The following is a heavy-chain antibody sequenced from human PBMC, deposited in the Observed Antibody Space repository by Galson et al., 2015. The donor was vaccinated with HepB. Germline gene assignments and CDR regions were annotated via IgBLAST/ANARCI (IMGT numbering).Heavy chain of an antibody. CDR2: ISTFNGNT. Sequence: SVKVSCKASGYTFINYGITWVRQAPGQGLEWLGWISTFNGNTNYAQKLQGRVTMTTDTSTSTAYMDLRSLRSDDTAVYYRARGYSSGLTTSYYYGMDVWGQGTTVTVSS. CDR1: GYTFINYG. D-gene: IGHD6-19*01. V-gene: IGHV1-18*01. CDR3: ARGYSSGLTTSYYYGMDV. J-gene: IGHJ6*02.